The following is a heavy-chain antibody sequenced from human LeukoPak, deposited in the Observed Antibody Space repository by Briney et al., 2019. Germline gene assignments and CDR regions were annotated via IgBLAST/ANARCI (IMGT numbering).Heavy chain of an antibody. J-gene: IGHJ3*02. CDR1: DYTFTSHG. CDR2: ISAYNGNT. V-gene: IGHV1-18*01. Sequence: ASVKVSCKASDYTFTSHGINWVRQAPGQGLEWTGWISAYNGNTNDAQKLQGRVTMTTDTSTSIAYMELRSLRSDDTAFYYCAREGTGVNAFDIWGQGTMVTVSS. CDR3: AREGTGVNAFDI. D-gene: IGHD3-3*01.